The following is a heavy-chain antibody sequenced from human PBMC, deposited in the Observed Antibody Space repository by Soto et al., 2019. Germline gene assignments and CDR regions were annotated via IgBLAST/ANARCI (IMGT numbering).Heavy chain of an antibody. J-gene: IGHJ6*03. CDR1: GFTFSNYW. CDR2: INHSGST. D-gene: IGHD6-13*01. CDR3: ARAVRRASSRSNYYYYMDA. V-gene: IGHV4-34*01. Sequence: PGGSLRLSCAASGFTFSNYWMHWVRQAPGKGLEWIGEINHSGSTNYNPSLKSRVTISVDTSKNQFSLKLSSVTAADTAVYYCARAVRRASSRSNYYYYMDAWGKGTTVTVSS.